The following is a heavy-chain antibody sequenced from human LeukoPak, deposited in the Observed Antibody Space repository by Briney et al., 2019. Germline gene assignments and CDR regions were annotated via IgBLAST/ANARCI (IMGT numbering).Heavy chain of an antibody. D-gene: IGHD2-15*01. J-gene: IGHJ4*02. Sequence: GGSLRLSCVASGFTFSTYWMNWVRQAPGKGLERVGTISPDGSDKYYVDSVKGRFTISRDNAKTTLYLQINSLRADDTALYFCARGIVVVVGASDHFDYWGPGTLMTLSS. CDR3: ARGIVVVVGASDHFDY. CDR1: GFTFSTYW. CDR2: ISPDGSDK. V-gene: IGHV3-7*01.